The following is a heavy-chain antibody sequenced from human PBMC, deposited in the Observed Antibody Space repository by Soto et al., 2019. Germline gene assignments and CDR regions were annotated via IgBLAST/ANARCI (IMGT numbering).Heavy chain of an antibody. CDR2: IRYDGSNQ. Sequence: GESLKISCAASGFTFSTYGMLWVRQAPGKGLGWVAGIRYDGSNQYYADSVKGQFTISRDNSKNTLYMQMDSLRADDTAVYYCARDFTAGATYSGPSYYAMDVWGQGTTVTVSS. CDR3: ARDFTAGATYSGPSYYAMDV. CDR1: GFTFSTYG. J-gene: IGHJ6*02. D-gene: IGHD1-26*01. V-gene: IGHV3-33*01.